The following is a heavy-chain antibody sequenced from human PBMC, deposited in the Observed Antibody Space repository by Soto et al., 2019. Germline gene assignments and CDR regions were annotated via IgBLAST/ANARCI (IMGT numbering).Heavy chain of an antibody. V-gene: IGHV1-8*01. CDR2: MNPNSGNT. J-gene: IGHJ4*01. CDR1: GYTFASSD. Sequence: ASVKVSCKASGYTFASSDINWVRQATGQGLEWMGWMNPNSGNTGYAQKFQGRVTMTRDNTISTAYMELSNLSSEDTDVYYCAKAARSSSWYHFDIWGHGTLVTVSS. CDR3: AKAARSSSWYHFDI. D-gene: IGHD6-13*01.